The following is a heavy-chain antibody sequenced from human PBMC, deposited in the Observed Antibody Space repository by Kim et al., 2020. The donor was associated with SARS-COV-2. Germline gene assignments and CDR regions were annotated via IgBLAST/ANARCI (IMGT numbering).Heavy chain of an antibody. V-gene: IGHV4-39*01. CDR2: ILYSGST. CDR3: ASPLIREYSYGHYWYFDL. Sequence: SETLSLTCTVSGGSISSSSYYWGWIRQPPGKGLEWIGSILYSGSTYYNPSLKSRVTISVDTSKNQFSLKLSSVTAADTAVYYCASPLIREYSYGHYWYFDLWGRGTLVTVSS. D-gene: IGHD5-18*01. CDR1: GGSISSSSYY. J-gene: IGHJ2*01.